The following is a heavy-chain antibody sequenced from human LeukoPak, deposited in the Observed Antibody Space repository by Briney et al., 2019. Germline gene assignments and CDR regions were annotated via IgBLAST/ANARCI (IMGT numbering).Heavy chain of an antibody. Sequence: PGGSLRLSCAASGFTFSSYAMHWVRQAPGKGLEWVAVISYDGSNKYYADSVKGRFTISRDNSKNTLYLQMNSLRAEDTDVYYCARAGAMIVVVIGDYFDYWGQGTLVTVSS. CDR2: ISYDGSNK. CDR1: GFTFSSYA. D-gene: IGHD3-22*01. V-gene: IGHV3-30-3*01. CDR3: ARAGAMIVVVIGDYFDY. J-gene: IGHJ4*02.